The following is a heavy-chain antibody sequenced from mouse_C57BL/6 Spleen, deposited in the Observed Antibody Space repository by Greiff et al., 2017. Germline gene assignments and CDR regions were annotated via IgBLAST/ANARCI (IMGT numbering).Heavy chain of an antibody. CDR1: GYAFSSYW. CDR2: IYPGAGDP. J-gene: IGHJ1*03. Sequence: QVQLQQSGAELVKPGASVKISCKASGYAFSSYWMNWVKQRPGTGLEWIGQIYPGAGDPNSNGKFKGKATLTADKSSSTAYMQLSSLTSEDSAVYFCARDYGSSYWYFDVWGTGTTVTVSS. CDR3: ARDYGSSYWYFDV. D-gene: IGHD1-1*01. V-gene: IGHV1-80*01.